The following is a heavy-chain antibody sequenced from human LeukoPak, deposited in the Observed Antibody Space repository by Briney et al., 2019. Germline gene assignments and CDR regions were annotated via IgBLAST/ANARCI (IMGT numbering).Heavy chain of an antibody. D-gene: IGHD2-2*01. J-gene: IGHJ6*02. CDR3: ARAPYYQLLYHYYYGMDV. CDR1: GGSISSYY. CDR2: IYYSVST. V-gene: IGHV4-59*01. Sequence: SETLSLTGTVSGGSISSYYWGCIRQPPGKGLEWSGYIYYSVSTNYNPSLKSRVTISVDTSKNQFSLKLSSVTAADTAVYYCARAPYYQLLYHYYYGMDVWGQGTTVTVSS.